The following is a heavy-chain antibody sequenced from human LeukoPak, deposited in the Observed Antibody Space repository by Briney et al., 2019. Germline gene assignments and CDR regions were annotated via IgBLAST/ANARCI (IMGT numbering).Heavy chain of an antibody. D-gene: IGHD3-10*01. CDR3: AKEGDYYGSGSYRDGFDI. J-gene: IGHJ3*02. V-gene: IGHV3-23*01. CDR1: GFSFSSYA. CDR2: MSSSDDGR. Sequence: GGSLRLSCATSGFSFSSYAMSWVRQAPGKGLEWVSAMSSSDDGRYYAASVRGRFTISRDNFKSTLYLQMNSLGTEDTAVYYCAKEGDYYGSGSYRDGFDIWGQGTTVTVSS.